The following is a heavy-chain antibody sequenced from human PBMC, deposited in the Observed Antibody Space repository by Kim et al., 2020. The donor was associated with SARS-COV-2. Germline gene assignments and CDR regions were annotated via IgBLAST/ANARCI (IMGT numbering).Heavy chain of an antibody. CDR2: INHSGST. CDR1: GGSFSGYY. D-gene: IGHD6-19*01. CDR3: ASVAEKPSSGWVFDY. J-gene: IGHJ4*02. V-gene: IGHV4-34*01. Sequence: SETLSLTCAVYGGSFSGYYWSWIRQPPGKGLEWIGEINHSGSTNYNPSLKSRVTISVDTSKNQFSLKLSSVTAADTAVYYCASVAEKPSSGWVFDYWGQGTLVTVSS.